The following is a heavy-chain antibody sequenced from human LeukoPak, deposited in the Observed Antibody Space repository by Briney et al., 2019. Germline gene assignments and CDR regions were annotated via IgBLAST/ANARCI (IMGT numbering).Heavy chain of an antibody. CDR2: IYHSGST. J-gene: IGHJ4*02. CDR1: GGSISSGGYY. CDR3: ARRVHSSSWSSYFDY. V-gene: IGHV4-30-2*02. Sequence: SQTLSLTCTVSGGSISSGGYYWSWIRQPPGKGLEWIGYIYHSGSTYYNPSLKSRVTISVDRSKNQFSLKLSSVTATDTAVYYCARRVHSSSWSSYFDYWGQETLVTVSS. D-gene: IGHD6-13*01.